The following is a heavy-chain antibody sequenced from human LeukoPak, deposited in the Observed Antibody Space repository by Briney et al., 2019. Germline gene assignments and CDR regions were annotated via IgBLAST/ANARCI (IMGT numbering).Heavy chain of an antibody. V-gene: IGHV4-39*02. D-gene: IGHD2-15*01. CDR1: GGSISSSSYY. CDR2: IYYSGST. CDR3: ARDRVVAPYFDY. Sequence: SETLSLTCTVSGGSISSSSYYWGWIRQPPGKGLEWIGSIYYSGSTYYNPSLKSRVTISVDTSKNQFSLKLSSVTAADTAVYYCARDRVVAPYFDYWGQGTLVTVSS. J-gene: IGHJ4*02.